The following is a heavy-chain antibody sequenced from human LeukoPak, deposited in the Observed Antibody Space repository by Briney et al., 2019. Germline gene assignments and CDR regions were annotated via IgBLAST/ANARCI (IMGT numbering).Heavy chain of an antibody. J-gene: IGHJ4*02. V-gene: IGHV3-23*01. CDR2: ISGSGGST. CDR3: AKGASYDFWSGYYYFDY. Sequence: PGGSLRLSCAASEFTFSSYAMSWVRQAPGKGLEWVSVISGSGGSTYYADSVKGRFTISRDNSKNTLYLQMNSLRAEDTAVYYCAKGASYDFWSGYYYFDYWGQGTLVTVSS. CDR1: EFTFSSYA. D-gene: IGHD3-3*01.